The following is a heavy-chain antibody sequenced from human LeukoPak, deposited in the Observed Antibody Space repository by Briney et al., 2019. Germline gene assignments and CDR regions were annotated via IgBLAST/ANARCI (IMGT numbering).Heavy chain of an antibody. Sequence: ASVKVSCKASGYTFTSYGISWVRQAPGQGLEWMGSISTYNGNTKYAQKFQGRDTMTTDTSTSTAYMELRSLRSDDTAVYYCARDQYDSVWGSYRPYFDCWGQGTLVTVSS. CDR2: ISTYNGNT. D-gene: IGHD3-16*02. J-gene: IGHJ4*02. CDR3: ARDQYDSVWGSYRPYFDC. CDR1: GYTFTSYG. V-gene: IGHV1-18*01.